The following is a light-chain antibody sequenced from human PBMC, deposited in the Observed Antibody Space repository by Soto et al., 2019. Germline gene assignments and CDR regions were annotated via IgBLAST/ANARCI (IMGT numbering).Light chain of an antibody. V-gene: IGKV1-5*01. Sequence: DIPMTQFPATLSASVGDRVTXXCRASQSISRSLAWYQQKPGKAPKLLIYDASSLESGVPSRFSGSGSGTEFTLSVSSLQPDDFAAYYCQQYNSYGWTFGQGTKVDIK. CDR2: DAS. J-gene: IGKJ1*01. CDR1: QSISRS. CDR3: QQYNSYGWT.